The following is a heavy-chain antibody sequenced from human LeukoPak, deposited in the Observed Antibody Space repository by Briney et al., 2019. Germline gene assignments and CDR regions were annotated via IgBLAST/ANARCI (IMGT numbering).Heavy chain of an antibody. Sequence: GGSLRLSCAASGFTFSSYAMSWVRQAPGKGLEWVSAISGSGGSTYYADSVKGRFTISRDNSKNTLYLQMNSLRAEDTAVYYCERVVAATLLYFDYWGQGTLVTVSS. J-gene: IGHJ4*02. CDR1: GFTFSSYA. D-gene: IGHD2-15*01. CDR2: ISGSGGST. V-gene: IGHV3-23*01. CDR3: ERVVAATLLYFDY.